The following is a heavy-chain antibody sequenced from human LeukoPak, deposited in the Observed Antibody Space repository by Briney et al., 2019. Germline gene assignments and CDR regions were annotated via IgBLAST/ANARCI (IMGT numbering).Heavy chain of an antibody. V-gene: IGHV4-38-2*02. J-gene: IGHJ5*02. CDR1: GYSISSGYY. Sequence: SETLSLTCTVSGYSISSGYYWGWIRQPPGKGLEWIGSIYHSGSTYYNPSLKSRVTISVDTSKNQFSLKLSSVTAADTAVYYCARDYYDSSGYYYGWFDPWGQGTLVTVSS. D-gene: IGHD3-22*01. CDR2: IYHSGST. CDR3: ARDYYDSSGYYYGWFDP.